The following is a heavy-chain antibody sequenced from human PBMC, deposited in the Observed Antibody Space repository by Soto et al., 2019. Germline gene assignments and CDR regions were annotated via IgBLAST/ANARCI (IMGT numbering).Heavy chain of an antibody. CDR2: INSDGSST. CDR1: GFTLSSYW. V-gene: IGHV3-74*01. D-gene: IGHD3-9*01. CDR3: ARGILTGYYDY. Sequence: GGSLRLSCAASGFTLSSYWMHWVRQAPGKGLVWVSRINSDGSSTSYADSVKGRFTISRDNAKNTLYLQMNSLRAEDTAVYYCARGILTGYYDYWGQGTLVTVSS. J-gene: IGHJ4*02.